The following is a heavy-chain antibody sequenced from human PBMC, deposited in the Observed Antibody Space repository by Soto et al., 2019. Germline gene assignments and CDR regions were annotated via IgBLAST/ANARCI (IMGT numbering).Heavy chain of an antibody. D-gene: IGHD1-26*01. CDR1: GFTFSSYA. Sequence: PGGSLRLSCAASGFTFSSYAMHWVRQAPGKGLEWVAVISCDGSNKYYADSVKGRFTISRDNSKNTLYLQMNSLRAEDTAVYYCARAKVGATKDYFDYWGQGTLVTVSS. CDR3: ARAKVGATKDYFDY. CDR2: ISCDGSNK. J-gene: IGHJ4*02. V-gene: IGHV3-30-3*01.